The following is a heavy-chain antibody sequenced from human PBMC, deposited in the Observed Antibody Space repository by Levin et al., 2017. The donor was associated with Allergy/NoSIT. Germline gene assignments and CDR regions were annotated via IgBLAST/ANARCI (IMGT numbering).Heavy chain of an antibody. J-gene: IGHJ4*02. V-gene: IGHV1-24*01. CDR1: GYTLTELS. CDR2: FDPEDGET. CDR3: ATDPVNYYDSSGSLRMGY. Sequence: ASVKVSCKVSGYTLTELSMHWVRQAPGKGLEWMGGFDPEDGETIYAQKFQGRVTMTEDTSTDTAYMELSSLRSEDTAVYYCATDPVNYYDSSGSLRMGYWGQGTLVTVSS. D-gene: IGHD3-22*01.